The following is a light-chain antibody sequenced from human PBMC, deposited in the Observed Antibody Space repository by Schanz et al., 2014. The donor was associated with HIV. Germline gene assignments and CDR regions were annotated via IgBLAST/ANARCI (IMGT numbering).Light chain of an antibody. CDR2: DAF. Sequence: EIVLTQSPGTLSLSPGERATLSCRASQSVSSSYLAWYQQKVGQAPRLLIYDAFTRATGVPVRFSGSGSGTDFTLTISGLQSEDFAIYYCQQYDDWPPSTFGQGTKLEI. J-gene: IGKJ2*01. CDR3: QQYDDWPPST. V-gene: IGKV3-20*01. CDR1: QSVSSSY.